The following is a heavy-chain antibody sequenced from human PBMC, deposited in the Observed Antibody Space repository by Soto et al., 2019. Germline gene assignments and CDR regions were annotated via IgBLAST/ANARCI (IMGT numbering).Heavy chain of an antibody. J-gene: IGHJ6*02. CDR2: IYSGGST. Sequence: EVQLVETGGGLIQPGGSLRLSCAASGFTVSSNYMSWVRQAPGKGLEWVSVIYSGGSTYYADSVKGRFTISRDNSKNTLYLQMNSLRAEDTAVYYCARDGLYYYDGMDVWGQGTTVTVSS. CDR1: GFTVSSNY. D-gene: IGHD3-22*01. CDR3: ARDGLYYYDGMDV. V-gene: IGHV3-53*02.